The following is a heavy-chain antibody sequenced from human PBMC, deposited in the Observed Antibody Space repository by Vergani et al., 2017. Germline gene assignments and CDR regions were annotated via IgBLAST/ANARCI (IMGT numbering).Heavy chain of an antibody. J-gene: IGHJ6*03. CDR2: IWYDGSNK. Sequence: QVQLVESGGGVVQPGRSLRLSCAASGFTFSSYGMHWVRQAPGKGLEWVAVIWYDGSNKYYADSVKGRFTISRDNSKNTLYLQMNSLRAEDTAVYYCARCPSGTAIAADSYYMDVWGKGTTVTVSS. D-gene: IGHD6-25*01. CDR3: ARCPSGTAIAADSYYMDV. V-gene: IGHV3-33*01. CDR1: GFTFSSYG.